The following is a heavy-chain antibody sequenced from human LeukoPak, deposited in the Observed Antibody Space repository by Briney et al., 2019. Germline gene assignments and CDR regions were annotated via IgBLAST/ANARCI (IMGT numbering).Heavy chain of an antibody. D-gene: IGHD3-22*01. CDR3: ARARGVLLPSPRDAFDI. CDR1: GYTFTGYY. J-gene: IGHJ3*02. Sequence: ASVKVSCKASGYTFTGYYMHWVRQAPGQGLEWMGIINPSGGSTSYAQKFQGRVTMTRDMSTSTVYMELSSLRSEDTAVYYCARARGVLLPSPRDAFDIWGQGTMVTVSS. V-gene: IGHV1-46*01. CDR2: INPSGGST.